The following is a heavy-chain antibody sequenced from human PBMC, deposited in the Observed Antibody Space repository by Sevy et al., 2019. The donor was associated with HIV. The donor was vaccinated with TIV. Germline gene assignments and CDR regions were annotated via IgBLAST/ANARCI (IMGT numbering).Heavy chain of an antibody. D-gene: IGHD6-19*01. V-gene: IGHV3-21*01. Sequence: GGSLRLSCAASGFTFSSYSMNWVRQAPGKGLEWVSSISSSSSYIYYADSVKGRFTISRDNAKNSLYLQMNSLRAEDTAVDYCARNHDEIYSSGLYGDYYYGMDVWGQGTTVTVS. CDR3: ARNHDEIYSSGLYGDYYYGMDV. J-gene: IGHJ6*02. CDR2: ISSSSSYI. CDR1: GFTFSSYS.